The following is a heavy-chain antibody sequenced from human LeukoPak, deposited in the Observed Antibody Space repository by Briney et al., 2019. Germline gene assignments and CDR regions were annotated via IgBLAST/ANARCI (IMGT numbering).Heavy chain of an antibody. CDR2: ISSSSYI. D-gene: IGHD6-13*01. J-gene: IGHJ4*02. CDR1: GFTFSSYS. Sequence: GGSLRLSCAASGFTFSSYSMNWVRQAPGKGLEWVSSISSSSYIYYADSVKGRFTISRDNAKNSLYLQMNSLRAEDTAVYYCARGGGSSWYGGDDYWGQGTLVTVSS. V-gene: IGHV3-21*01. CDR3: ARGGGSSWYGGDDY.